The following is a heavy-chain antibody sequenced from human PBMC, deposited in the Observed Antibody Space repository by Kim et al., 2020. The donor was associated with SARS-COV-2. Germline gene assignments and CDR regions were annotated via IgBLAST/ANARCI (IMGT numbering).Heavy chain of an antibody. J-gene: IGHJ4*02. V-gene: IGHV4-39*07. D-gene: IGHD3-9*01. CDR3: ARDPSYDILTGYSGLDY. Sequence: LTSRVTISVDTSKTQFSLKLSSVTAAETAVYYCARDPSYDILTGYSGLDYWGQGTLVTVSS.